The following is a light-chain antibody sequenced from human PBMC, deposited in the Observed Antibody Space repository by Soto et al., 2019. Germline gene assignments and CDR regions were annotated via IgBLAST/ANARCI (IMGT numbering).Light chain of an antibody. V-gene: IGKV3-15*01. CDR3: QQYNIWPPWT. Sequence: EIVLTQSPGTLSLSPGERATLSCRASQSVSSSYLAWYQQKPGQAPRLLIYGASTRATGIPVRFSGSGSGTEFTLTISSLQSEDFAIYYCQQYNIWPPWTFGQGTKVDI. CDR2: GAS. CDR1: QSVSSSY. J-gene: IGKJ1*01.